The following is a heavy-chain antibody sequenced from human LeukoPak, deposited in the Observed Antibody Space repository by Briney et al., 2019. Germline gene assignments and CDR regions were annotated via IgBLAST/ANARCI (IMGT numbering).Heavy chain of an antibody. V-gene: IGHV3-23*01. Sequence: PGGSLRLSCAASGFTFSSYAMSWVRQAPGKGLEWVSAISGSGGSTYYADSVKGRFTISRDNSKNTLYLQMNSLRAEDTAVYYCAKDYTIFGVVTAVKSDYWGQGTLVTVSS. CDR1: GFTFSSYA. J-gene: IGHJ4*02. CDR2: ISGSGGST. CDR3: AKDYTIFGVVTAVKSDY. D-gene: IGHD3-3*01.